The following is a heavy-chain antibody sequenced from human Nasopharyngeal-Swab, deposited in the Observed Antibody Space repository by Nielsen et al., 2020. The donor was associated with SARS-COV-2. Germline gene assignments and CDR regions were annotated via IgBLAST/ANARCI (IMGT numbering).Heavy chain of an antibody. CDR3: ARDGLDYDFWSAYFMDV. CDR2: IYHSGST. CDR1: GGSISSSNW. D-gene: IGHD3-3*01. V-gene: IGHV4-4*02. Sequence: SETLSLTCAVSGGSISSSNWWSWVRQPPGKGLEWIGEIYHSGSTNYNPSLKSRVTISVDKSKNQFSLKLSSVTAADTAVYYCARDGLDYDFWSAYFMDVWGQGTTVTVSS. J-gene: IGHJ6*02.